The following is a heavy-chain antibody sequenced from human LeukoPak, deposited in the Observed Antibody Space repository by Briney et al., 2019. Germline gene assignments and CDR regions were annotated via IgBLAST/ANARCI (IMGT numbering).Heavy chain of an antibody. CDR2: IHYSGST. D-gene: IGHD6-19*01. CDR1: GGSISSSSYY. V-gene: IGHV4-39*07. Sequence: SETLSLTCTVSGGSISSSSYYWAWIRQPPGKGLEWIGSIHYSGSTYYNPSLQSRVTISVETSKNQFSLNLSSVTAADTAVYYCARGRLARSPYFDYWGQGTLVTVSS. CDR3: ARGRLARSPYFDY. J-gene: IGHJ4*02.